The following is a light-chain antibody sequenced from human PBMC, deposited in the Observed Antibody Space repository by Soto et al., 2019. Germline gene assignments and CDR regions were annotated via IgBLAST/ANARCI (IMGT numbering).Light chain of an antibody. CDR1: QTITTS. CDR3: QQYDSYSLRT. V-gene: IGKV1-5*03. J-gene: IGKJ1*01. Sequence: DIQMTQSPSTLSASVGDRVTITCRASQTITTSLALYQQKPGKAPKLLLYKASIVESGVPSRFSGSGSVTEFTLTISSLQPDDFATYYCQQYDSYSLRTFGQGTKVEI. CDR2: KAS.